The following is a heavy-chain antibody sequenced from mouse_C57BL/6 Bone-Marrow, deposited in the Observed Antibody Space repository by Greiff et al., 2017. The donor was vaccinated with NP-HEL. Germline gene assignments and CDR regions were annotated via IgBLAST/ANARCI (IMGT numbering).Heavy chain of an antibody. V-gene: IGHV1-42*01. J-gene: IGHJ3*01. D-gene: IGHD4-1*01. CDR2: INPSTGGT. Sequence: VQLQQSGPELVKPGASVKISCKASGYSFTGYYMNWVKQSPEKSLEWIGEINPSTGGTTYNQKFKAKATLTVDKSSSTAYMQLKSLTSEDSAVYYCARSGTGTFAYWGQGTLVTVSA. CDR1: GYSFTGYY. CDR3: ARSGTGTFAY.